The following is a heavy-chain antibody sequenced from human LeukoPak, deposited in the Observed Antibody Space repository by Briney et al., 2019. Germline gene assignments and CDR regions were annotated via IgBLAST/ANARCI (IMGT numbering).Heavy chain of an antibody. D-gene: IGHD6-19*01. V-gene: IGHV4-39*01. CDR3: ARHLAVAGSRSLDY. J-gene: IGHJ4*02. CDR1: GDSISSSSYY. CDR2: IYYTGST. Sequence: SETLSLTCTVSGDSISSSSYYWVWIRQPPGKGLEYIGNIYYTGSTSYNPSLKSRVTISVDTSKDQFSLNLRSVTAADTAVYYCARHLAVAGSRSLDYWGQGTLVTVSS.